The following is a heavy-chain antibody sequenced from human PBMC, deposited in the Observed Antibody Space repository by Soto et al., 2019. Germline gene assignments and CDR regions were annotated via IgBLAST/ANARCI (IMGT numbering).Heavy chain of an antibody. Sequence: EQLLESGGGLVQPGGSLRLSCAASGFTFSSSDMSWVRQAPEKGLEWVAVISYDGSNKYYADSVKGRFTISRDNSKNTLYLQMNSLRAEDTAVYYCAKDLTVAERYYYYGMDVWGQGTTVTVSS. D-gene: IGHD6-19*01. CDR1: GFTFSSSD. V-gene: IGHV3-30*18. CDR2: ISYDGSNK. J-gene: IGHJ6*02. CDR3: AKDLTVAERYYYYGMDV.